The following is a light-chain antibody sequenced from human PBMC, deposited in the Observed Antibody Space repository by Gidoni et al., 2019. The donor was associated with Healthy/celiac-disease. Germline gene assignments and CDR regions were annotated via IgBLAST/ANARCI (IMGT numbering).Light chain of an antibody. CDR1: QSISSY. Sequence: DIQMTQSPSSLSASVGARVTITCRASQSISSYLYWYQQKPGKAPKLLIYAASSLQSGVPSRFSGSGSGTDFTLTISSLQPEDFATYYCQQSYSTPPFSFGQGTKLEIK. V-gene: IGKV1-39*01. CDR2: AAS. J-gene: IGKJ2*03. CDR3: QQSYSTPPFS.